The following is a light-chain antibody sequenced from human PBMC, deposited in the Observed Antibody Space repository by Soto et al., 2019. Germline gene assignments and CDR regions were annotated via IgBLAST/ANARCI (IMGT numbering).Light chain of an antibody. J-gene: IGKJ4*01. Sequence: AIQLTQSPSSLSASVGDRVTITCRASQGIGSALAWYQQRPGEAPRFLIYDASTLGSGVPLRFSGSGSGKYFTLTISTRQLEDFATYYCQQVNSYPLTFGGGTKVEIK. CDR3: QQVNSYPLT. CDR2: DAS. V-gene: IGKV1-13*02. CDR1: QGIGSA.